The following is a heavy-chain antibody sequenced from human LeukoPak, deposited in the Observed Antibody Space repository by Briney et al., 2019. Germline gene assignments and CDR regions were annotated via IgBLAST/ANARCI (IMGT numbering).Heavy chain of an antibody. J-gene: IGHJ4*01. CDR2: IYYSGST. Sequence: PSETLSLTCTVSGGSVSSSIYYWGWIRQPPGKGLEWIGSIYYSGSTSYNPSLKSRVTISVDTSKNQFSLTLTSVTAADTAVYYCASRNDIVTGYVFDCWGHGALVTVSS. CDR1: GGSVSSSIYY. V-gene: IGHV4-39*01. D-gene: IGHD3-9*01. CDR3: ASRNDIVTGYVFDC.